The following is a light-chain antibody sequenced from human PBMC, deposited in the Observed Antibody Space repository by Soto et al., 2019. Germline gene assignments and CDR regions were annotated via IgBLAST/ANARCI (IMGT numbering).Light chain of an antibody. V-gene: IGLV2-11*01. CDR2: DVN. CDR1: TSDVGGYNY. CDR3: SSFAGSNTYPSVV. J-gene: IGLJ2*01. Sequence: QSALTQPRSVSGSPGQSVTISCTGTTSDVGGYNYVSWYQQHPGKAPKVMIYDVNKRPSGVPDRFSGSKSGYTASLTISGLPAEDEADYYCSSFAGSNTYPSVVFGGGTKLTVL.